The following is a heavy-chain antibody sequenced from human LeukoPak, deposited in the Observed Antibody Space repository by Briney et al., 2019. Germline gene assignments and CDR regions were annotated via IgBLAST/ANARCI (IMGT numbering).Heavy chain of an antibody. J-gene: IGHJ4*02. CDR3: GKDYDSSGYYISADY. V-gene: IGHV3-30*18. CDR2: ISSDESHR. Sequence: PGGSLRLSCAASGFTFSSYWMSWVRQAPGKGLEWVASISSDESHRHYVDSVKGRFTISRDNSKNTLYLQMNNLRAEDTAVYYCGKDYDSSGYYISADYWGQGTLVTVSS. CDR1: GFTFSSYW. D-gene: IGHD3-22*01.